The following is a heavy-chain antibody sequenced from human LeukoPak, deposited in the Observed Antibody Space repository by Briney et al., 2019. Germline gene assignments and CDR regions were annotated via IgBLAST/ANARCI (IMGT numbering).Heavy chain of an antibody. CDR3: AREDYGSGSYPP. CDR1: GGSFSPYH. CDR2: VNYSGNT. V-gene: IGHV4-34*01. J-gene: IGHJ5*02. Sequence: SETLSLTCAVYGGSFSPYHWTWIRQPPGKGLEWIGEVNYSGNTNYSPSLKSRVTISVDTSKNQFSLKLSSVTAADTAVYYCAREDYGSGSYPPWGQGTLVTVSS. D-gene: IGHD3-10*01.